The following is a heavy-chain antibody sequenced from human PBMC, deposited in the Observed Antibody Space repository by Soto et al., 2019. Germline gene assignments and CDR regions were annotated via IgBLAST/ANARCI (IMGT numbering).Heavy chain of an antibody. Sequence: GGSLRLSCAASGFTFSNYGMQWVRQAPGKGLEWVTVISHDGTVQHYLDSVKGRFTISRDNSKNTMYLQMNSLRAEDTAIYYCAKEQTAERSADLDYWGQGALVTVSS. CDR1: GFTFSNYG. J-gene: IGHJ4*02. CDR2: ISHDGTVQ. D-gene: IGHD2-21*02. CDR3: AKEQTAERSADLDY. V-gene: IGHV3-30*18.